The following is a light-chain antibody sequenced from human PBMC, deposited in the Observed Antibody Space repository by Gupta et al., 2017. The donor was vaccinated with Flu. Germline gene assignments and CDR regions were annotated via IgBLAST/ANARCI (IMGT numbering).Light chain of an antibody. Sequence: SVVTQPPSVSGTPGQRVTSARSGRCSSIGSNTVNWYQQFPGTAPKLLIYSNNRRPSGVPDRFSGSKSGTSASLAISGLQSEDEADYYCAAWDDNLNEPIWVFGGGTKLTVL. CDR3: AAWDDNLNEPIWV. J-gene: IGLJ3*02. CDR1: CSSIGSNT. CDR2: SNN. V-gene: IGLV1-44*01.